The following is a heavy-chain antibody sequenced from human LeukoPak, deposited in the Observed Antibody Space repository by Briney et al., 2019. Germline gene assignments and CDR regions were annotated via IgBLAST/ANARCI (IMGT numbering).Heavy chain of an antibody. J-gene: IGHJ4*02. Sequence: SETLSLTCTVFGGSISSGDYYWSWIRQHPGKGLEWIGYIYYSGSTNYNPSLKSRVTISVDTSKNQFSLKLSSVTAADTAVYYCARDRSSWGYYFDYWGQGTLVTVSS. D-gene: IGHD6-19*01. CDR3: ARDRSSWGYYFDY. CDR2: IYYSGST. CDR1: GGSISSGDYY. V-gene: IGHV4-61*08.